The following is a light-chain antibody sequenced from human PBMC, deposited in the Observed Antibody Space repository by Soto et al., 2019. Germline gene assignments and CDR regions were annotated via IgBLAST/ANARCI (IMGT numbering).Light chain of an antibody. CDR3: QQYDGSPPWT. V-gene: IGKV3-20*01. CDR2: GAS. CDR1: QSVSSTS. Sequence: EIVLTQSPGTLSFSPGERETISCRASQSVSSTSLAWYQQKPGQAPRLLIYGASNRATGIPDRFSGSGSGTDFTLTISRLEPEDFAVYYCQQYDGSPPWTFGLGTKVDIK. J-gene: IGKJ1*01.